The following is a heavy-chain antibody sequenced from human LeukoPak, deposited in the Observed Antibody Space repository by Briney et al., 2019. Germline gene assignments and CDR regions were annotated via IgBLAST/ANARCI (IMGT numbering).Heavy chain of an antibody. CDR3: AKAYSSGWPGDRWFDP. J-gene: IGHJ5*02. Sequence: GGSLRLSCAASGFTFSSYAMSWVRQAPGKGLEWVSAISGSGGSTYYADSVKGRFTISRDNSKNTLYLQMNSLRAEDTAVYYCAKAYSSGWPGDRWFDPWGQGTLVTVSS. CDR1: GFTFSSYA. D-gene: IGHD6-25*01. V-gene: IGHV3-23*01. CDR2: ISGSGGST.